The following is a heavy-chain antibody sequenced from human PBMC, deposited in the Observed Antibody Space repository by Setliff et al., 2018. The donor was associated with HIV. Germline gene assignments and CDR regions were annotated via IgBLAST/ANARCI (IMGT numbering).Heavy chain of an antibody. CDR2: IFYSGST. J-gene: IGHJ6*03. V-gene: IGHV4-39*01. Sequence: SETLSLTCTVSGASISRSRNYWGWIRQPPGKGLEWIGSIFYSGSTYYNPSLKSRPTISVDTSKYQFTLKLNSLSAADTAVYYCARSLAYCSGGACSSGTYYYMDVWGKGTTVTVSS. CDR3: ARSLAYCSGGACSSGTYYYMDV. CDR1: GASISRSRNY. D-gene: IGHD2-15*01.